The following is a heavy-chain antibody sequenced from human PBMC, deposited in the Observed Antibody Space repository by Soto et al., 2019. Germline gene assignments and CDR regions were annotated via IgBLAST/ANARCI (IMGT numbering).Heavy chain of an antibody. V-gene: IGHV3-33*01. CDR3: ARGRRNPRSVYYYFYVDV. Sequence: QVQLIESGGGVVQPGRSLRLSCAASGFNFRNYGMHWLRQAPGKGLEWAAVIWSDGSNKYYGDSVKGRFSISRDNSKNTLYLVMNSLRVEDTAVYYCARGRRNPRSVYYYFYVDVWGKGVTVTVSS. CDR1: GFNFRNYG. CDR2: IWSDGSNK. D-gene: IGHD3-10*01. J-gene: IGHJ6*03.